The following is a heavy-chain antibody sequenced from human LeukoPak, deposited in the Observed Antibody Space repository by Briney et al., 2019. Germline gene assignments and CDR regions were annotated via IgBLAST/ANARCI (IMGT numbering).Heavy chain of an antibody. D-gene: IGHD3-3*01. CDR1: GGTFSSYA. Sequence: ASVKVSCKASGGTFSSYAISWVRQAPGQGLEWMGGIIPIFGTANYAQKFQGRVTITADESTSTAYMELSSLRSEDTAVYYCAILKSDFWSGYSTPYYYHGMDVWGQGTTVTVSS. V-gene: IGHV1-69*13. CDR2: IIPIFGTA. CDR3: AILKSDFWSGYSTPYYYHGMDV. J-gene: IGHJ6*02.